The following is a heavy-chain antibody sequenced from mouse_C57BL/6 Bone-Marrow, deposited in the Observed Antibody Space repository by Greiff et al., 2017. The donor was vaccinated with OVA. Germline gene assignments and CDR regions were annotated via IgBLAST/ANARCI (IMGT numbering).Heavy chain of an antibody. Sequence: VHVKQSGAELVKPGASVKLSCTASGFNIKDYYMHWVKQRPEQGLEWIGRIDPEDGETKYAPKFQGKATITADTSSNTAYLQLSSLTSEDTAVYYCARSLLEGYFDYWGQGTTLTVSS. CDR3: ARSLLEGYFDY. D-gene: IGHD2-1*01. J-gene: IGHJ2*01. CDR2: IDPEDGET. V-gene: IGHV14-2*01. CDR1: GFNIKDYY.